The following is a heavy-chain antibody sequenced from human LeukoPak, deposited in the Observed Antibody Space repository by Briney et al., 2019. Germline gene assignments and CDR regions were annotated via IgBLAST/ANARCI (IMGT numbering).Heavy chain of an antibody. CDR3: ARRNGHSWDVGNWFDP. CDR1: GGSISSGGYY. Sequence: PSQTLSLTCTVSGGSISSGGYYWSWIRQPPGMGLEWIGSIYYSGITYYNQSLKSRATVSVDTSKNQFSLNLNSVTAADTAVYYCARRNGHSWDVGNWFDPWGQGTVVTVSS. V-gene: IGHV4-30-2*03. D-gene: IGHD6-13*01. J-gene: IGHJ5*02. CDR2: IYYSGIT.